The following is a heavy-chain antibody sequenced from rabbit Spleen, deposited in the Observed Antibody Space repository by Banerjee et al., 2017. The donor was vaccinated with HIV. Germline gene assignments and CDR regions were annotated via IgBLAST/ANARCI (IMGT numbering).Heavy chain of an antibody. J-gene: IGHJ2*01. D-gene: IGHD2-1*01. Sequence: QLLVESGGGLVKPGASLTLTCTASGFSFSSGYDMCWVRQAPGKGLEWIGCINIGSIITYYESWVNGRFTVSKTSSTTVTLQMTSLTVADTATYFCARGSGDVGWGYLIWGQGTLVTVS. CDR1: GFSFSSGYD. CDR2: INIGSIIT. V-gene: IGHV1S40*01. CDR3: ARGSGDVGWGYLI.